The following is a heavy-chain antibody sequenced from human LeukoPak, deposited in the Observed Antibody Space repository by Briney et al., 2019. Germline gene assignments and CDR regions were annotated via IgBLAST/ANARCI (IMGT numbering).Heavy chain of an antibody. Sequence: GGSLRLSCAASGFTFSSYGMHWVRQAPGKGLEWVSSISSSSSYIYYADSVKGRFTISRDNAKNSLYLQMNSLRAEDTAVYYCAREAALPDAFDIWGQGTMVTVSS. V-gene: IGHV3-21*01. D-gene: IGHD6-6*01. CDR3: AREAALPDAFDI. J-gene: IGHJ3*02. CDR1: GFTFSSYG. CDR2: ISSSSSYI.